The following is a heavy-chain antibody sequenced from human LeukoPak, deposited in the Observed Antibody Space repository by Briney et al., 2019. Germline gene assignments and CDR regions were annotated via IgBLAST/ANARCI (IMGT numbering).Heavy chain of an antibody. Sequence: PSETLSLTCTVSGGSISSYYWSWLRQPPGKGLEWIGYIYYSGSTNYNPSLKSRVTISVDTSKNQFSLKLSSVTAADTAVYYCARGVVNYDILTGYQYYYYYMDVWGKGTTVTVSS. CDR1: GGSISSYY. CDR2: IYYSGST. V-gene: IGHV4-59*01. CDR3: ARGVVNYDILTGYQYYYYYMDV. J-gene: IGHJ6*03. D-gene: IGHD3-9*01.